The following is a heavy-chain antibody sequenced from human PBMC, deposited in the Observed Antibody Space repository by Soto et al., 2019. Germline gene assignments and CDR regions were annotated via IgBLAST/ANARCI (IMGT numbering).Heavy chain of an antibody. CDR2: INPSGGST. Sequence: GASVKVSCKASGYTFTSYYMHWVRQAPGQGLEWMGIINPSGGSTSYAQKFQGRVTMTRDTSTSTVYMELSSLRSEDAAVYYCARDHGVVTDAFDIWGQGTMVTVSS. D-gene: IGHD3-16*02. CDR1: GYTFTSYY. CDR3: ARDHGVVTDAFDI. J-gene: IGHJ3*02. V-gene: IGHV1-46*01.